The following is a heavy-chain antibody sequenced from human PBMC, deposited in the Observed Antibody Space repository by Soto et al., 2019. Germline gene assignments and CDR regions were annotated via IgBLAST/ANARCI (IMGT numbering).Heavy chain of an antibody. CDR1: GFTFSSYS. CDR3: ARYGDSSSFLDY. J-gene: IGHJ4*02. V-gene: IGHV3-21*01. D-gene: IGHD6-13*01. CDR2: ISSSSSYI. Sequence: GGSLRLSCAASGFTFSSYSMNWVRQAPGKGLEWVSSISSSSSYIYYADSVKGRFTISRDNAKNSLYLQMNSLRAEDTAVYYCARYGDSSSFLDYWGQGTLVTVSS.